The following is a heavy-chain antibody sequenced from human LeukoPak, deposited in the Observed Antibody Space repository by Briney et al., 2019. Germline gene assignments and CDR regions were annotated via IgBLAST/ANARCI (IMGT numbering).Heavy chain of an antibody. CDR3: ARLFAYSSGWYEY. J-gene: IGHJ4*02. CDR1: GYTFTGYY. D-gene: IGHD6-19*01. CDR2: INSKSGDT. Sequence: ASVKVSCKASGYTFTGYYMHWVRQAPGQGLEWMGWINSKSGDTNYAQKFQGRVTMTRDTSISTAYMELSRLRSDDTAVFYCARLFAYSSGWYEYWGQGTLVTVSS. V-gene: IGHV1-2*02.